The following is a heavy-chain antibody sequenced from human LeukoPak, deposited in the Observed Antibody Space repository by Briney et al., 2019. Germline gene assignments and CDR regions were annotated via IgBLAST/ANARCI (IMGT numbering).Heavy chain of an antibody. Sequence: PSETLSLTCTVSGGSISSSGYYWGWIRQPPGKGLEWIGCIYYTGSTYYNPSLKSRVTISVDTSKTQSSLKLSSVTAADTAVYYCARLGSGSNNWFDPWGQGTLVTVSS. CDR3: ARLGSGSNNWFDP. D-gene: IGHD3-10*02. CDR1: GGSISSSGYY. CDR2: IYYTGST. V-gene: IGHV4-39*07. J-gene: IGHJ5*02.